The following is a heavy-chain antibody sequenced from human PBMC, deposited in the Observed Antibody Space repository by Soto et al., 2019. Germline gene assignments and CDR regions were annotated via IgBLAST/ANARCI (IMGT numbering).Heavy chain of an antibody. Sequence: QVQLVESGGGVVHPGTSLRLSCNASGFIFRDYLIHWVRQAPGKGLEWLAVLSFDGTAEYYADSTRGRFTISRDIRKSKTSLVMNNGRREHTVMYCCGGAAARLQSVELLESWGQGTLVTVPS. V-gene: IGHV3-30*03. CDR1: GFIFRDYL. CDR3: GGAAARLQSVELLES. CDR2: LSFDGTAE. D-gene: IGHD2-21*02. J-gene: IGHJ4*02.